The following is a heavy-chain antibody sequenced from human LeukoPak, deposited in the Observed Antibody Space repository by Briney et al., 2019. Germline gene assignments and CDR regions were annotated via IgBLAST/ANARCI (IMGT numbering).Heavy chain of an antibody. J-gene: IGHJ4*02. V-gene: IGHV6-1*01. CDR1: GDSVSSNSAA. D-gene: IGHD6-13*01. CDR3: XXXXSSWSPSLSVTHYFDS. Sequence: SQTLSLTCAISGDSVSSNSAAWNWIRQSPSRGLEWLGRTYYRSKWYNDYAVSVKSRITINPDTSKNQFSLQLTSVTPEDTAVXXXXXXXSSWSPSLSVTHYFDSWGQGALVTVSS. CDR2: TYYRSKWYN.